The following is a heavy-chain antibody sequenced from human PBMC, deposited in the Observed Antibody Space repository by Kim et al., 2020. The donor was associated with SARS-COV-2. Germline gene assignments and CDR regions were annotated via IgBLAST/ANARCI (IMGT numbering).Heavy chain of an antibody. CDR3: ARWSSWGDYYYYGMDV. CDR1: GGSISSYY. CDR2: IYYSGST. J-gene: IGHJ6*02. V-gene: IGHV4-59*01. D-gene: IGHD6-13*01. Sequence: SETLSLTCTLSGGSISSYYWSWIRQPPGKGLEWIGYIYYSGSTNYNPSLKSRVTISVDTSKNQFSLKLSSVTAADTAVYYCARWSSWGDYYYYGMDVWGQGTTVTVSS.